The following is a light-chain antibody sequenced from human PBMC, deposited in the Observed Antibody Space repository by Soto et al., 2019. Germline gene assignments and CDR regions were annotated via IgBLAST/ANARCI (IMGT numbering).Light chain of an antibody. CDR1: SSDVGGYNH. Sequence: QSALTQPASVSGSPGQSITISCTGTSSDVGGYNHVSWYQQHPDKAPKVMIYDVNNRPSGVSNRFSGSKSGNTASLTISGLRADDEADYYCSSYTSSSTLYVFGTGTKLTVL. V-gene: IGLV2-14*01. CDR3: SSYTSSSTLYV. CDR2: DVN. J-gene: IGLJ1*01.